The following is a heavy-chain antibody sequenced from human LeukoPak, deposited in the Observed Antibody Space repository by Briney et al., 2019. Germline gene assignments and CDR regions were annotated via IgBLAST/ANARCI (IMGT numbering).Heavy chain of an antibody. CDR3: ARDPLLYYDFWSGRSGAERKKYFDY. J-gene: IGHJ4*02. CDR1: GGTFSSYA. D-gene: IGHD3-3*01. V-gene: IGHV1-69*13. CDR2: IIPIFGTA. Sequence: ASVKVSCKASGGTFSSYAISWVRQAPGQGLEWMGGIIPIFGTANYAQKFQGRVTITADESTSTAYMELSSLRSEDTAVYYCARDPLLYYDFWSGRSGAERKKYFDYWGQGTLVTVSS.